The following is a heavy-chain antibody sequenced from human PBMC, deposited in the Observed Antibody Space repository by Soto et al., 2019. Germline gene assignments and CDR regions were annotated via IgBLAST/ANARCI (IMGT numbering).Heavy chain of an antibody. CDR1: GGSISSGGYY. J-gene: IGHJ1*01. CDR3: ARDGERTNLGFQH. V-gene: IGHV4-31*03. Sequence: QVQLQESGPGLVKPSQTLSLTCTVSGGSISSGGYYWSWIRQHPGKGLEWIGYIYYSGSTYYNPSLKSRVTISVDTSKYQFSLKLSSVTAADTAVYYCARDGERTNLGFQHWGQGTLVTVSS. CDR2: IYYSGST. D-gene: IGHD1-1*01.